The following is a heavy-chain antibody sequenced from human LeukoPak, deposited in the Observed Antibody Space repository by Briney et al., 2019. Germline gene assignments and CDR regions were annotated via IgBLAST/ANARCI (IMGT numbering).Heavy chain of an antibody. CDR3: AKGQRGYSGYALDY. V-gene: IGHV3-9*01. J-gene: IGHJ4*02. CDR1: GFTFDDYA. Sequence: PGRSLRLSCAASGFTFDDYAMHWVRHAPGKGLEWVSGISWNSGSIGYADSVKGRFTISRDNAKNSLYLQMNSLRAEDTALYYCAKGQRGYSGYALDYWGQGTLVTVSS. CDR2: ISWNSGSI. D-gene: IGHD5-12*01.